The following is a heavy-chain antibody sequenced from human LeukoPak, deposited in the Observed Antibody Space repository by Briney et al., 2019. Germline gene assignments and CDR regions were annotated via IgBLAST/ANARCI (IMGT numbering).Heavy chain of an antibody. Sequence: GASVKVSCKASGGTFNSYGIIWVRQAPGQGLEWMGGIIPILGTANYAQKFQGRVTITADKSTSTAYMELSSLRSEDTAVYYCGRGARPPHYYYYMDVWAKGPRSPSP. CDR1: GGTFNSYG. D-gene: IGHD5-12*01. V-gene: IGHV1-69*10. J-gene: IGHJ6*03. CDR3: GRGARPPHYYYYMDV. CDR2: IIPILGTA.